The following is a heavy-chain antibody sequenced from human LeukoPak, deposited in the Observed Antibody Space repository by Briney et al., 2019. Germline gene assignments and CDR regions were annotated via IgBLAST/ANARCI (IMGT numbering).Heavy chain of an antibody. CDR2: ISYDGSDK. D-gene: IGHD5-24*01. CDR3: ARDQEMATMKYYYYGMDV. CDR1: GFTFSSYA. J-gene: IGHJ6*02. V-gene: IGHV3-30-3*01. Sequence: GGSLRLSCAASGFTFSSYAMHWVRQAPGKGQEWVAVISYDGSDKYYADSVKGRFTISRDNSKNTLYLQMNSLRAEDTAVYYCARDQEMATMKYYYYGMDVWGQGTTVTVSS.